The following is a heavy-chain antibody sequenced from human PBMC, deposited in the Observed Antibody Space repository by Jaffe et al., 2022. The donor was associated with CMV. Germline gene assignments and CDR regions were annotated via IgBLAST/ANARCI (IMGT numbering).Heavy chain of an antibody. J-gene: IGHJ5*02. Sequence: QLQLQESGPGLVKPSETLSLTCTVSGGSISSSSYYWGWIRQPPGKGLEWIGSIYYSGSTYYNPSLKSRVTISVDTSKNQFSLKLSSVTAADTAVYYCARHRDERYDSSGYYFWRDTPRNWFDPWGQGTLVTVSS. V-gene: IGHV4-39*01. CDR2: IYYSGST. CDR3: ARHRDERYDSSGYYFWRDTPRNWFDP. D-gene: IGHD3-22*01. CDR1: GGSISSSSYY.